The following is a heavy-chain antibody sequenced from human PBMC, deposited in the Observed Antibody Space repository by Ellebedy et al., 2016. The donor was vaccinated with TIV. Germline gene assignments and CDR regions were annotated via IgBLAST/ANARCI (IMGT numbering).Heavy chain of an antibody. CDR2: IWYDGSNK. D-gene: IGHD2-2*01. V-gene: IGHV3-33*01. CDR3: ARDPGYCSSTSCLSFDY. J-gene: IGHJ4*02. Sequence: GESLKISXAASGFTFSSYGMHWVRQAPGKGLEWVAVIWYDGSNKYYADSVKGRFTISRDNSKNTLYLQMNSLRAEDTAVYYCARDPGYCSSTSCLSFDYWGQGTLVTVSS. CDR1: GFTFSSYG.